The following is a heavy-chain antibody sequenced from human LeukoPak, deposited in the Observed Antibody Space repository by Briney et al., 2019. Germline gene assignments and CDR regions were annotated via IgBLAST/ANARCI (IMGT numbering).Heavy chain of an antibody. CDR2: INHSGST. Sequence: SETLSLTCAVYGGSFSGYYWNWIRQPPGKGLEGIGEINHSGSTNYNPSLKSRVTISVDTSKNQFPLKLRSVTAADTAVYYCPRGRGVVVVAATPPHYYYYMDVWGKGTTVTVSS. D-gene: IGHD2-15*01. CDR3: PRGRGVVVVAATPPHYYYYMDV. CDR1: GGSFSGYY. V-gene: IGHV4-34*01. J-gene: IGHJ6*03.